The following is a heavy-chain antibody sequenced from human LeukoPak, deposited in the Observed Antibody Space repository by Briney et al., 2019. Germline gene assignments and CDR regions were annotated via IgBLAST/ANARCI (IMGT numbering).Heavy chain of an antibody. CDR2: INPNSDVT. J-gene: IGHJ4*02. V-gene: IGHV1-2*06. CDR1: GYTYTGYY. D-gene: IGHD3-22*01. Sequence: ASVQVSCKASGYTYTGYYIHWVRQAPGQGLEWMGRINPNSDVTNYAQKFRGRVTMTRDTSISTAYMELSSLRSDDTALYYYAREGGFDYDSRGYLDYWGQGTLVTVSS. CDR3: AREGGFDYDSRGYLDY.